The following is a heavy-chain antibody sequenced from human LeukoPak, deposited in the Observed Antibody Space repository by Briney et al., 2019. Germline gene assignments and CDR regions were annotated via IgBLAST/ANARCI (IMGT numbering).Heavy chain of an antibody. CDR1: GFSFSSYG. V-gene: IGHV3-30*02. CDR2: IRYDGSNK. CDR3: AKDDGQQWLVTVAFDI. D-gene: IGHD6-19*01. Sequence: GGSLRLSCAASGFSFSSYGMHWVRQAPGKGLEWVAFIRYDGSNKYYADSVKGRFTISRDNSKNTLYLQMNSLRAEDTAVYYCAKDDGQQWLVTVAFDIWGQGTMVTVSS. J-gene: IGHJ3*02.